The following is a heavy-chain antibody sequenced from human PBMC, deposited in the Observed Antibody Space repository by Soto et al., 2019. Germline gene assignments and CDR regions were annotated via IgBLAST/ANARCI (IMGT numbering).Heavy chain of an antibody. CDR1: GGTFSSYA. J-gene: IGHJ4*02. V-gene: IGHV1-69*13. Sequence: SVKVSCKASGGTFSSYAISWVRQAPGQGLEWMGGIIPIFGTANYAQKFQGRVTITADESTSTAYMELSSLRSEDTAVYYCARDLPPDYGGNSTADYWGQGTLVTVSS. CDR3: ARDLPPDYGGNSTADY. D-gene: IGHD4-17*01. CDR2: IIPIFGTA.